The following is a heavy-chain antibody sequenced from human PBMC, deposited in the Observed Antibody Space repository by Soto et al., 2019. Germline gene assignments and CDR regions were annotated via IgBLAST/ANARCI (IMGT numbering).Heavy chain of an antibody. Sequence: QVQLQQWGAGLLKPSETLSLTCAVYGGSFSGYYGSWIRQPPGKGLEWMGEINHSGGTNYNPSLKSRVTISVDTSKNQFSLKLSSVTAADTAVYYCARARYCSGGSCWRGGFDPWGQGTLVTVSS. J-gene: IGHJ5*02. CDR3: ARARYCSGGSCWRGGFDP. CDR2: INHSGGT. V-gene: IGHV4-34*01. D-gene: IGHD2-15*01. CDR1: GGSFSGYY.